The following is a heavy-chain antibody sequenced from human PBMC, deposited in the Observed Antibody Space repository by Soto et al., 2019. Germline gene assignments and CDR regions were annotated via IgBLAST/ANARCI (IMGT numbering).Heavy chain of an antibody. CDR3: ARDSFGTMIVVARDAFDI. V-gene: IGHV1-3*01. J-gene: IGHJ3*02. D-gene: IGHD3-22*01. CDR2: INAGNGNT. Sequence: ASVKVSCKASGYTFTSYAMHWVRQAPGQRLEWMGWINAGNGNTKYSQKFQGRVTITRDTSASTAYMELSSLRSEDTAVYYFARDSFGTMIVVARDAFDIWGQGTMVTVSS. CDR1: GYTFTSYA.